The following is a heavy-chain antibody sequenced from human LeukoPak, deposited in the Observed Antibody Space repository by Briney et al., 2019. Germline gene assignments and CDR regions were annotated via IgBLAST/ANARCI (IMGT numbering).Heavy chain of an antibody. J-gene: IGHJ6*03. Sequence: PGGSLRLSCAASGFTFSSYAMSWVRQAPGKGLEWVSAISGSGGSTYYADSVKGRFTISRDNSKNTLYLQMNSLRAEDTAVYYCAKGVEPLTEGYCSGGSCYSGEGNYYYYYYMDVWGKGTTVTVSS. CDR3: AKGVEPLTEGYCSGGSCYSGEGNYYYYYYMDV. CDR2: ISGSGGST. D-gene: IGHD2-15*01. CDR1: GFTFSSYA. V-gene: IGHV3-23*01.